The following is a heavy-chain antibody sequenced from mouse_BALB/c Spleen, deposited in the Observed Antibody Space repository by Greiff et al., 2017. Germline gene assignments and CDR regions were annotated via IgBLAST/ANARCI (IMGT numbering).Heavy chain of an antibody. CDR3: ARQGGYDYFDY. CDR1: GFTFSSYG. V-gene: IGHV5-6*01. CDR2: ISSGGSYT. Sequence: EVMLVESGGDLVKPGGSLKLSCAASGFTFSSYGMSWVRQTPDKRLEWVATISSGGSYTYYPDSVKGRFTISRDNAKNTLYLQMSSLKSEDTAMYYCARQGGYDYFDYWGQGTTLTVSS. D-gene: IGHD2-2*01. J-gene: IGHJ2*01.